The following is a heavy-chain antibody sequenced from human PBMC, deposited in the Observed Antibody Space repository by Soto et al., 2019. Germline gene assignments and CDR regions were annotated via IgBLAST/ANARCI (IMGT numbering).Heavy chain of an antibody. J-gene: IGHJ1*01. Sequence: GGSLRLSCVASGFIFSDYAMHWARQAPGKGLEWVALISPAGTNQYYADSAKGRFTISRDNSKNTLYLQMNSLRPEDTGLYYCARENSRISPRLFQHWGHGTLVTVS. V-gene: IGHV3-30-3*01. CDR1: GFIFSDYA. CDR2: ISPAGTNQ. D-gene: IGHD6-6*01. CDR3: ARENSRISPRLFQH.